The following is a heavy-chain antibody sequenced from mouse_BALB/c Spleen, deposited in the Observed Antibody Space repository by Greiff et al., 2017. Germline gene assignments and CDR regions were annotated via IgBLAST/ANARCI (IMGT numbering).Heavy chain of an antibody. CDR2: ISSGSSTI. V-gene: IGHV5-17*02. D-gene: IGHD2-10*01. J-gene: IGHJ4*01. CDR3: ARSGAYYGNYRAMDY. Sequence: EVHLVESGGGLVQPGGSRKLSCAASGFTFSSFGMHWVRQAPEKGLEWVAYISSGSSTIYYADTVKGRFTISRDNPKNTLFLQMTSLRSEDTAMYYCARSGAYYGNYRAMDYWGQGTSVTVSS. CDR1: GFTFSSFG.